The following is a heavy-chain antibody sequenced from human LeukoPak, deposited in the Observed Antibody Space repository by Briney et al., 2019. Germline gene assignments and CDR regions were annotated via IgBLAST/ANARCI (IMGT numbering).Heavy chain of an antibody. V-gene: IGHV3-74*01. Sequence: GGSLRLSCVASGFTFSRYWMHWVRQAPGKGLVWVSRINSDGRSTNYADSVKGRFTISRDNAKNSLYLQMNSLRAEDTAVYYCARVGVDTAMVPRLRYYYYMDVWGKGTTVTVSS. CDR1: GFTFSRYW. CDR3: ARVGVDTAMVPRLRYYYYMDV. CDR2: INSDGRST. J-gene: IGHJ6*03. D-gene: IGHD5-18*01.